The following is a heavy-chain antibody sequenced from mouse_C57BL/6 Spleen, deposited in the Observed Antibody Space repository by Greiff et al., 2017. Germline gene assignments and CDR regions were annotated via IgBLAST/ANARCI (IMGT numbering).Heavy chain of an antibody. Sequence: QVQLQQPGAELVRPGSSVKLSCKASGYTFTSYWMDWVKQRPGQGLEWIGNIYPSDSETHYNQKFKDKATLTVDKSSSTAYMQLSSLTSEDSAVYYCALGHDGRYYFDYWGQGTTLTVSS. CDR2: IYPSDSET. CDR1: GYTFTSYW. CDR3: ALGHDGRYYFDY. J-gene: IGHJ2*01. D-gene: IGHD2-3*01. V-gene: IGHV1-61*01.